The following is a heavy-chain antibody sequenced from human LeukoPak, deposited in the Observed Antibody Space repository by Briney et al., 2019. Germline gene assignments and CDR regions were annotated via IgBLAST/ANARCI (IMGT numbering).Heavy chain of an antibody. CDR3: ARHDSWAGWFDP. CDR2: IYSGGTT. V-gene: IGHV3-53*01. CDR1: GFTVSDNY. D-gene: IGHD3-22*01. Sequence: PGGSLRLSCAASGFTVSDNYMSWVRQAPGKGLEWVSVIYSGGTTYSADSAKGRFTVSRDNSKKTVYLQMNSLRVEDTAVYYCARHDSWAGWFDPWGQGTLVTVSS. J-gene: IGHJ5*02.